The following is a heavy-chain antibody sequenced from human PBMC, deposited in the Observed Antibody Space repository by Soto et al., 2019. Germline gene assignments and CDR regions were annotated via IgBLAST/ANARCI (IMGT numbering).Heavy chain of an antibody. Sequence: SETLSLTCTVSGGSIRRDNYYWSWIRQYPGKGLDWIGYIYYSGTTYYNPSLNSRGTISVDASKNQFSLKLISVTAADTAVYFCARYCSSTSCYRKGMDVWGQGTTVTVSS. D-gene: IGHD2-2*01. CDR3: ARYCSSTSCYRKGMDV. CDR2: IYYSGTT. V-gene: IGHV4-31*03. CDR1: GGSIRRDNYY. J-gene: IGHJ6*02.